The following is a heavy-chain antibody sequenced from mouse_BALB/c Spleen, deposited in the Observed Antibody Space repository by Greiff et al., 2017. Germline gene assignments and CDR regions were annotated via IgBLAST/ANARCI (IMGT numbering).Heavy chain of an antibody. V-gene: IGHV1-14*01. CDR1: GYTFTSYV. CDR3: ARGGYDGYYEAMDY. Sequence: LVESGPELVKPGASVKMSCKASGYTFTSYVMHWVKQKPGQGLEWIGYINPYNDGTKYNEKFKGKATLTSDKSSSTAYMELSSLTSEDSAVYYCARGGYDGYYEAMDYWGQGTSVTVSS. D-gene: IGHD2-3*01. CDR2: INPYNDGT. J-gene: IGHJ4*01.